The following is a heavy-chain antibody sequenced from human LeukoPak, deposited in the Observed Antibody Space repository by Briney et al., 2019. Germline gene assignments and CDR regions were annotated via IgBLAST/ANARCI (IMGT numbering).Heavy chain of an antibody. CDR2: MNPNCGNT. D-gene: IGHD6-19*01. V-gene: IGHV1-8*01. CDR3: ARVYVAVAAMGY. Sequence: ASVKVSCKASGYTFTSYDINWVRQATGQGLEWMGWMNPNCGNTGYAQKFQGRVTMTRNTSISTAYMELSSLRSEDTAVYYCARVYVAVAAMGYWGQGTLVTVSS. CDR1: GYTFTSYD. J-gene: IGHJ4*02.